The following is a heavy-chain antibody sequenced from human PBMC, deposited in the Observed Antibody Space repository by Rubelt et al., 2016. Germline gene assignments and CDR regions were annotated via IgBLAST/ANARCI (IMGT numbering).Heavy chain of an antibody. D-gene: IGHD1-1*01. CDR2: ISAYNGNT. V-gene: IGHV1-18*01. Sequence: QVQLVQSGAEVKKPGASVKVSCKASGYTFTSYGISWVRQAPGQGLEWMGWISAYNGNTNYAQKLQGRVTMATDTARSTAYMELSSLSSEDTAVYYWARALEGDLDSWGQGTLVTVSS. CDR1: GYTFTSYG. CDR3: ARALEGDLDS. J-gene: IGHJ4*02.